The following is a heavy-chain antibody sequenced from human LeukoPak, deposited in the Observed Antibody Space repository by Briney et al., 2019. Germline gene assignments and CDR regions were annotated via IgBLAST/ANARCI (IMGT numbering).Heavy chain of an antibody. D-gene: IGHD4-23*01. J-gene: IGHJ3*02. CDR1: GFTVSGNY. Sequence: GSLRLSCAASGFTVSGNYMSWVRQAPGKGLMWVSRITPDGSTTSHADFVKGRFTISRDNAKNTVSLQMNSLSAEDTAVYYCVTLTSVVSEHAFDMWGQGTMVAVSS. V-gene: IGHV3-74*01. CDR2: ITPDGSTT. CDR3: VTLTSVVSEHAFDM.